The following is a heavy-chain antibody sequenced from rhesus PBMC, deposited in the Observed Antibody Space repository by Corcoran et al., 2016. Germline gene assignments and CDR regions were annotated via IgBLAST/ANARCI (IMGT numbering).Heavy chain of an antibody. CDR3: ARAGAGRGYSYSFDY. D-gene: IGHD5-12*01. J-gene: IGHJ4*01. CDR1: GGSITSNY. Sequence: QLQLQESGPGRVKPSETLSLTCAVSGGSITSNYWSWIRQPPGKGPEWIGRISGGAGSTRYNHSLKSRVIISTATCKNQFSLKLGSGTAADTAVYYWARAGAGRGYSYSFDYWGQGVLVTVSS. V-gene: IGHV4-173*01. CDR2: ISGGAGST.